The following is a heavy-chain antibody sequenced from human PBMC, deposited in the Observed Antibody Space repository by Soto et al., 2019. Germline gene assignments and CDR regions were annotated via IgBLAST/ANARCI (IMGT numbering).Heavy chain of an antibody. CDR1: GGSISSYY. J-gene: IGHJ4*02. V-gene: IGHV4-59*01. CDR2: IYYSGST. Sequence: SETLSLTCTVSGGSISSYYWSWIRQPPGKGLEWIGYIYYSGSTNYNPSLKSRVTISVDTSKNKFSLKLSSVTAADTAVYYCARATTDGFFDYWGQGTLVTVSS. CDR3: ARATTDGFFDY. D-gene: IGHD3-10*01.